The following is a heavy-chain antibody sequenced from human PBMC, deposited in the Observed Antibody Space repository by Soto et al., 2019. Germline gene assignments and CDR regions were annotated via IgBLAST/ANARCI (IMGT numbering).Heavy chain of an antibody. CDR2: IYPGDSDT. CDR3: ARSKLYGSGSYYNVGYYYYGMDV. D-gene: IGHD3-10*01. V-gene: IGHV5-51*01. CDR1: GYSFTSYW. Sequence: GESLKISCKGSGYSFTSYWIGWVRQMPGKGLEWMGIIYPGDSDTRYSPSFQGQVTISADKSISTAYLQWSSLKASDTAMYYCARSKLYGSGSYYNVGYYYYGMDVWGQGTTVTVSS. J-gene: IGHJ6*02.